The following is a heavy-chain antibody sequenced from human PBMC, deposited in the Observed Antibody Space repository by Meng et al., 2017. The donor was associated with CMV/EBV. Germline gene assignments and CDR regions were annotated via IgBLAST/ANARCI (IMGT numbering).Heavy chain of an antibody. CDR3: ARYNYYYGMDV. Sequence: GESLKISCKASGYTFTGYYMHWVRQAPGQGLEWMGWINPNSGGTNYAQKFQGRVTMTRDTSISTAYMELSRLRSDDTAVYYCARYNYYYGMDVWGQGTTVTVSS. CDR2: INPNSGGT. CDR1: GYTFTGYY. J-gene: IGHJ6*02. V-gene: IGHV1-2*02.